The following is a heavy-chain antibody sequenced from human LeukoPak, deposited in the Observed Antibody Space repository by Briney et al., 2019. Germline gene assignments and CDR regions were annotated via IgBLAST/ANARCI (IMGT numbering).Heavy chain of an antibody. Sequence: PSDLSLTCAVYGGSFSGYYWSWIRQPPGKGLEWIGEINHSGSTNYNPSLKSRVTISVDTSKNQFSLKLSSVTAADTAVYYCARYLYDFWSGYYDYWGQGTLVTVSS. V-gene: IGHV4-34*01. D-gene: IGHD3-3*01. J-gene: IGHJ4*02. CDR3: ARYLYDFWSGYYDY. CDR2: INHSGST. CDR1: GGSFSGYY.